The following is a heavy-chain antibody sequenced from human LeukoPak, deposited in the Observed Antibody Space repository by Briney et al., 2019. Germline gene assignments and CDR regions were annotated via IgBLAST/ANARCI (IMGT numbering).Heavy chain of an antibody. CDR1: GFTFSSYG. D-gene: IGHD2-15*01. Sequence: GSLRLSCAASGFTFSSYGMSWVRQAPGKGLEWIGSIYHSGSTYYNPSLKSRVNISVDTSKNQFSLKLSSVTAADTAVYYCATQNGLVVAANDAFDIWGQGTMVTVSS. J-gene: IGHJ3*02. CDR2: IYHSGST. CDR3: ATQNGLVVAANDAFDI. V-gene: IGHV4-38-2*01.